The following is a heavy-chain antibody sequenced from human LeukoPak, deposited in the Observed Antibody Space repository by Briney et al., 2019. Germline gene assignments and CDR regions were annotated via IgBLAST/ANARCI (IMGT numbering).Heavy chain of an antibody. Sequence: PGGSLRLSCAASGFTFSDYGMDWVRQAPGKGLEWVAFIRYDGSIKYYTDSVKGRFTISRDNSKNTLYVQMNSLRAEDTAVYYCAKEGYSRGYYSYYYMDVWGKGTTVTVSS. CDR1: GFTFSDYG. CDR3: AKEGYSRGYYSYYYMDV. V-gene: IGHV3-30*02. CDR2: IRYDGSIK. J-gene: IGHJ6*03. D-gene: IGHD6-13*01.